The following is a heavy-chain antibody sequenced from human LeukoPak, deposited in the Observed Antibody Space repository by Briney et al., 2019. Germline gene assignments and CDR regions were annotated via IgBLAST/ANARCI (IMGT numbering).Heavy chain of an antibody. V-gene: IGHV4-59*01. CDR1: GGSISTYY. CDR2: IYYSGGT. D-gene: IGHD6-13*01. J-gene: IGHJ4*02. CDR3: ARGGWYSSSWSFDY. Sequence: PSETLSLTCTVSGGSISTYYWSWLRQPPRKGLQWIGYIYYSGGTNYNPSLKSRVTISVDTSKNQFSLKLSSVTAADTAVYYCARGGWYSSSWSFDYWGEGTLVTVSS.